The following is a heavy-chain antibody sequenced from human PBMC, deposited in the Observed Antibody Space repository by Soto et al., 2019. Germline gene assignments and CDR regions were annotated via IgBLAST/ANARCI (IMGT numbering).Heavy chain of an antibody. CDR3: AREDGSGRGWFDP. D-gene: IGHD3-10*01. J-gene: IGHJ5*02. V-gene: IGHV3-30-3*01. CDR2: ISYDGSNK. Sequence: QVQLVESGGGVVQPGRSLRLSCAASGFTFSSYAMHWVLQAPGKGLEWVAVISYDGSNKYYADSVKGRFTISRDNSKNTLYLQMNSLRAEDTAVYYCAREDGSGRGWFDPCCQGTLVTVSS. CDR1: GFTFSSYA.